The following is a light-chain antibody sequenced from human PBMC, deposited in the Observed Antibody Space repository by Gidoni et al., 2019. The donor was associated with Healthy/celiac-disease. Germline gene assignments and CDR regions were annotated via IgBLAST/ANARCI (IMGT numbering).Light chain of an antibody. V-gene: IGKV4-1*01. CDR3: QQYYSTPPVT. CDR2: WAS. CDR1: QSVLYSSNNKNY. Sequence: QSVLYSSNNKNYLAWYQQKPGQPPKLLIYWASTRESGVPDRFRGSGSGTDFTLTISSLQAEDVAVYYCQQYYSTPPVTFGGGTKVEIK. J-gene: IGKJ4*01.